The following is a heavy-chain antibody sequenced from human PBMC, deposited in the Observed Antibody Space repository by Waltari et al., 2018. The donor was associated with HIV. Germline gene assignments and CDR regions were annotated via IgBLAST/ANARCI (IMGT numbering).Heavy chain of an antibody. CDR1: GSTLSDFA. V-gene: IGHV1-3*01. CDR2: INGARDER. CDR3: ARGTTWLMGVLES. Sequence: QVPLVQSGPEVKRPGAPVKISCAASGSTLSDFAVHWVRQSPGHGVEWVGWINGARDERRMSGRFQGRVSLKRYTSQTTVFMELINRRSDDTAVYFCARGTTWLMGVLESWGQGTLVTVSS. D-gene: IGHD6-19*01. J-gene: IGHJ1*01.